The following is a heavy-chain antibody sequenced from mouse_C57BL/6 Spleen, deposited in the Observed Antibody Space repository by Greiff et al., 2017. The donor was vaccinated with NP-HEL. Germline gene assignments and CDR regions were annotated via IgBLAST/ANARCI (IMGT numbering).Heavy chain of an antibody. D-gene: IGHD2-3*01. V-gene: IGHV5-4*01. Sequence: EVKLVESGGGLVKPGGSLKLSCAASGFTFSSYAMSWVRQTPEKRLEWVATISDGGSYTYYPDNVKGRFTISRDNAKNNLYLQMSHLKSEDTAMYYCARDQDDGYYDDWGQGTTLTVSS. J-gene: IGHJ2*01. CDR2: ISDGGSYT. CDR1: GFTFSSYA. CDR3: ARDQDDGYYDD.